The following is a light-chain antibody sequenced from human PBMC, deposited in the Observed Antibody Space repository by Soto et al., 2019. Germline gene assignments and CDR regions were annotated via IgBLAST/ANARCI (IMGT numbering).Light chain of an antibody. Sequence: DIQMTQSPSSLSASVEGRGTVTVRASQSISSYLNWYQQKPGKAPKLLIYDASNLESGVPSRFSGSGSGTEFTLTISSLQPEDFGIYYCQQYENYWTFGPGTKVDIK. V-gene: IGKV1-5*01. CDR3: QQYENYWT. CDR1: QSISSY. J-gene: IGKJ1*01. CDR2: DAS.